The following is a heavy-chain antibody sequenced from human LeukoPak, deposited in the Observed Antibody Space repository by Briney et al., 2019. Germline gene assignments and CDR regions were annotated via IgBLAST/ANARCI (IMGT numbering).Heavy chain of an antibody. CDR3: ARGFDWLLSSYFDC. J-gene: IGHJ4*02. CDR2: ISYSGST. Sequence: SETLSLTCTVSGGSVSSGSYYWSWIRQPPGKGLEWIGYISYSGSTNCNPSLKSRVTISVDTSKNQFSLKLSSVTAADTAVYYCARGFDWLLSSYFDCWGQGTLVTVSS. CDR1: GGSVSSGSYY. V-gene: IGHV4-61*01. D-gene: IGHD3-9*01.